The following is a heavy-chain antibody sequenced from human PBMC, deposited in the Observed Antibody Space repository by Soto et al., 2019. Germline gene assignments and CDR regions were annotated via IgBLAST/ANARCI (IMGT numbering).Heavy chain of an antibody. V-gene: IGHV3-23*01. D-gene: IGHD3-22*01. CDR2: ISGSGGST. Sequence: EVQLLESGEGLVQPGGSLRLSCAASGFTFSSYAMSWVRKAPGKGLEWVSAISGSGGSTYYADSVKGRFTISRDNSKNTLYLQMNSLRAEDTAVYYCAKLPHYYDSTRFDPWGQGTLVTVSS. CDR1: GFTFSSYA. CDR3: AKLPHYYDSTRFDP. J-gene: IGHJ5*02.